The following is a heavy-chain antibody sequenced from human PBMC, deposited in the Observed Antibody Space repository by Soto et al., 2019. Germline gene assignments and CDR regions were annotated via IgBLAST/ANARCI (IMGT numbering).Heavy chain of an antibody. CDR2: NKSKTDGGTT. Sequence: PGXSLRLSCAASGFTFSNAWINWVFQAPGKGLECVGRNKSKTDGGTTDYAAHVKGRFTISRDDSKNTLYLQMIRLKTEDTAVYYCTAARITIFGVVVWGQGTTVTV. CDR3: TAARITIFGVVV. CDR1: GFTFSNAW. J-gene: IGHJ6*02. D-gene: IGHD3-3*01. V-gene: IGHV3-15*07.